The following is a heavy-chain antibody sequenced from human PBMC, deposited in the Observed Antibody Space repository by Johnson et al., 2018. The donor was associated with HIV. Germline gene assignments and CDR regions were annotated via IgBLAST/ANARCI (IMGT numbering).Heavy chain of an antibody. J-gene: IGHJ3*02. CDR2: INWNGGST. CDR3: ARDRVWFGELYAFDI. Sequence: VQLVESGGGLVQPGGSLRLSCAASGFTFSSYWMHWVRQAPGKGLEWVSGINWNGGSTGYADSVKGRFTISRDNSKNTLYLQINSLRAEDTAVYYCARDRVWFGELYAFDIWGQGTMVTVSS. D-gene: IGHD3-10*01. V-gene: IGHV3-74*01. CDR1: GFTFSSYW.